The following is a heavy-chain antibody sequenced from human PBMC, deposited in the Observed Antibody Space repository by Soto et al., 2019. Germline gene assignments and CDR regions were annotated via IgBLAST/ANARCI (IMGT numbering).Heavy chain of an antibody. Sequence: GGSLRLSCAASGFTVSSNYMSWVRQAPGKGLEWVSVIYSGDITYYADSVKGRFTISRDNSKNTLYLQMNSLRDEDTAVYYCARGVRGYSYGSRFDCWGQGTLVTVSS. D-gene: IGHD5-18*01. CDR1: GFTVSSNY. CDR3: ARGVRGYSYGSRFDC. CDR2: IYSGDIT. V-gene: IGHV3-53*01. J-gene: IGHJ4*02.